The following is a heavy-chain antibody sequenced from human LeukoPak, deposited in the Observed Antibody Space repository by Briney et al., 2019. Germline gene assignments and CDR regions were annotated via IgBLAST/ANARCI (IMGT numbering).Heavy chain of an antibody. D-gene: IGHD2-2*01. CDR3: AYYCSSTSCYESDYYYMDV. Sequence: GGSLRLSCAASGFTFSSYWMSWVRQAPGKGLEWVANIKQDGSEKYYVDSVKGRFTISRDNAKNSLYLQMNSLRAEDTAVYYCAYYCSSTSCYESDYYYMDVWGKGTTVTVSS. V-gene: IGHV3-7*03. CDR2: IKQDGSEK. CDR1: GFTFSSYW. J-gene: IGHJ6*03.